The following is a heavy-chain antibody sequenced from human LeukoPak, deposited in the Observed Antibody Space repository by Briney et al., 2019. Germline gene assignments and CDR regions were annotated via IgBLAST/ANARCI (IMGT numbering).Heavy chain of an antibody. CDR1: GYTFTGYY. CDR2: INPNSGGT. D-gene: IGHD3-10*01. V-gene: IGHV1-2*02. CDR3: TRVPGLLWFGELSKYYFDY. J-gene: IGHJ4*02. Sequence: ASVKVSCKASGYTFTGYYMHWVRQAPGQGLEWMGWINPNSGGTNYAQKFQGRVTMTRDTSINTAYMELSRLRSDDTAVYYCTRVPGLLWFGELSKYYFDYWGQGTLVTVSS.